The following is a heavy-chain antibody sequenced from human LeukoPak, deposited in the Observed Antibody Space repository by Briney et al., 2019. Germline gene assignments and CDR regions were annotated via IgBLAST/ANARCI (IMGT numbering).Heavy chain of an antibody. Sequence: PGGSLRLSCTASGFTFSTYSMTWVRQTPGKGLEYVSYISSGSHTIYYADSVKGRFTISRDNDKNSLYLQMNSLRAEDTAVYYCARGTNSPNVWGLGTTVTVSS. CDR3: ARGTNSPNV. J-gene: IGHJ6*02. CDR1: GFTFSTYS. V-gene: IGHV3-48*01. D-gene: IGHD4-11*01. CDR2: ISSGSHTI.